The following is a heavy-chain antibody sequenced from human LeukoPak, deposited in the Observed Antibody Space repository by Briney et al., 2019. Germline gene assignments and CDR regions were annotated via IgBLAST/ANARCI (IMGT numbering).Heavy chain of an antibody. CDR2: IIPIFGTA. D-gene: IGHD1-1*01. V-gene: IGHV1-69*06. J-gene: IGHJ6*02. Sequence: SVKVSCKASGGTFSSYAISWVRQAPGQGLEWMGGIIPIFGTANYAQKFQGRVTMTEDTSTDTAYMELSSLRSEDTAVYYCATAKGTTYGMDVWGQGTTVTVSS. CDR1: GGTFSSYA. CDR3: ATAKGTTYGMDV.